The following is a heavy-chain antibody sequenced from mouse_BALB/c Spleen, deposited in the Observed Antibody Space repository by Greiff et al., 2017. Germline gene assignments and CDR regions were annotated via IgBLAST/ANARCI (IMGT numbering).Heavy chain of an antibody. Sequence: EVQGVESGGGLVKPGGSLKLSCAASGFTFSDYYMYWVRQTPEKRLEWVATISDGGSYTYYPDSVKGRFTISRDNAKNNLYLQMSSLKSEDTAMYYCARGWAYWGQGTLVTVSA. CDR3: ARGWAY. V-gene: IGHV5-4*02. D-gene: IGHD1-1*02. CDR2: ISDGGSYT. J-gene: IGHJ3*01. CDR1: GFTFSDYY.